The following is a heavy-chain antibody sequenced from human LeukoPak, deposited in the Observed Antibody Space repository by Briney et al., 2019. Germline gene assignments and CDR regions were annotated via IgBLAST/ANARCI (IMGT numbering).Heavy chain of an antibody. D-gene: IGHD3-22*01. CDR3: AKDLQYYYDSSGYYDAFDI. J-gene: IGHJ3*02. CDR2: ISGSGGST. Sequence: GGSLRLSCAASGFTFSSYAMSWVRQAPGKGLEWVSAISGSGGSTYYADSVKGRFTISRDNSKNTLYLQMNSLRAEDTAVYYCAKDLQYYYDSSGYYDAFDIWGQGTMVTVSS. CDR1: GFTFSSYA. V-gene: IGHV3-23*01.